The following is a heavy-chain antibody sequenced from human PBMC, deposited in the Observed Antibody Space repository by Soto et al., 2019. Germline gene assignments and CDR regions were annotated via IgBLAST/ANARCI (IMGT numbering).Heavy chain of an antibody. D-gene: IGHD6-19*01. CDR3: GRGVGSSGWYDPYFDY. V-gene: IGHV1-46*01. CDR1: GYTFTSYY. CDR2: INPSGGST. J-gene: IGHJ4*02. Sequence: ASVKVSCKASGYTFTSYYMHWVRQAPGQGLEWMGIINPSGGSTSYAQKFQGRVTMTRDTSTSTVYMELSSLRSEDTAVYYCGRGVGSSGWYDPYFDYWGQGTLVTVSS.